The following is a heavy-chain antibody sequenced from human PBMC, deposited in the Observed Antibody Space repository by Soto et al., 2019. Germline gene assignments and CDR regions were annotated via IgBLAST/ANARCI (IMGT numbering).Heavy chain of an antibody. J-gene: IGHJ4*02. Sequence: GGSLRLSCAASGFTFSSYAMSWVRQAPGKGLEWVSAISGSGGSTYYADSVKGRFTISRDNSKNTLYLQMNSLRAEDTAVYYCAKAPCSGGSCYSDNDEYYFDYWGQGTLVTVSS. V-gene: IGHV3-23*01. CDR2: ISGSGGST. D-gene: IGHD2-15*01. CDR1: GFTFSSYA. CDR3: AKAPCSGGSCYSDNDEYYFDY.